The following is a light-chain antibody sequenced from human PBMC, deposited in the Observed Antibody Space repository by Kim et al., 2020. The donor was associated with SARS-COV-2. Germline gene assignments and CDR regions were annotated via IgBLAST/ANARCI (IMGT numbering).Light chain of an antibody. J-gene: IGKJ4*01. V-gene: IGKV3-11*01. CDR3: QQRSNWPPLT. CDR1: QSVSSY. Sequence: SPGERATLSCRASQSVSSYLVWYQQKPGQAPRLLIYDASNRATGIPARFSGSGSGTDFTLTISSLEPEDFAVYYCQQRSNWPPLTFGGGTKVEIK. CDR2: DAS.